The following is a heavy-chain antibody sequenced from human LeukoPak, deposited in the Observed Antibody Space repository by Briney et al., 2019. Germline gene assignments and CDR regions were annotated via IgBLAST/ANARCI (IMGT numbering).Heavy chain of an antibody. CDR3: ARDPGRYFDWLLFDD. Sequence: SETLSLTCTVSGGSISSGSYYWSWIRQPAGKGLEWIGRIYSSGSTNYNPSLKSRVTISLDTSKNQFSLKMTSVTAADTAVYFCARDPGRYFDWLLFDDWGQGTLVTVSS. CDR2: IYSSGST. CDR1: GGSISSGSYY. V-gene: IGHV4-61*02. D-gene: IGHD3-9*01. J-gene: IGHJ4*02.